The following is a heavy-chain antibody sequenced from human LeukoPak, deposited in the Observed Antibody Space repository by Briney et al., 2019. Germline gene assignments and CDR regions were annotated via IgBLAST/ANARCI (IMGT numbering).Heavy chain of an antibody. V-gene: IGHV3-9*01. CDR2: ISWNSGSI. J-gene: IGHJ5*02. D-gene: IGHD1-26*01. Sequence: PGGSLRLSCAASGFTFDDYAMHWVRQAPGKGLEWVSGISWNSGSIGYADSVKGRFTISRDNSKNTLYLQMNSLRAEDTAVYYCAKGYSGSYNWFDPWGQGTLVTVSS. CDR3: AKGYSGSYNWFDP. CDR1: GFTFDDYA.